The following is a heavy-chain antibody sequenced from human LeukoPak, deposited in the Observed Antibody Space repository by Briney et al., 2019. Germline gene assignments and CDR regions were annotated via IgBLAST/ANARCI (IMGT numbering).Heavy chain of an antibody. Sequence: GGSLRLSCAASGFTFNIYSMTWVRQAPGKGLEWVSSISSSTYIYYADSVKGRFTISRDNAKNSLYLQMNSLRAEDTAVYYCARGSSGWYDYWGQGTLVTVSS. J-gene: IGHJ4*02. D-gene: IGHD6-19*01. CDR2: ISSSTYI. CDR3: ARGSSGWYDY. CDR1: GFTFNIYS. V-gene: IGHV3-21*01.